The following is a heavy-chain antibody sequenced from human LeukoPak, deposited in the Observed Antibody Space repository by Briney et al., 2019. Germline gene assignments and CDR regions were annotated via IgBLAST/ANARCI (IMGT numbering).Heavy chain of an antibody. V-gene: IGHV4-38-2*02. CDR3: ASDYYDSQSFDI. CDR1: GYSISSGYY. J-gene: IGHJ3*02. CDR2: IYHSGST. D-gene: IGHD3-22*01. Sequence: SETLSLTCTVSGYSISSGYYWGWIRQPPGKGLEWIGSIYHSGSTYYNPSLKSRVTISVDTSKNQFSLKLSSVTAADTAVYYCASDYYDSQSFDIWGQGTMVTVSS.